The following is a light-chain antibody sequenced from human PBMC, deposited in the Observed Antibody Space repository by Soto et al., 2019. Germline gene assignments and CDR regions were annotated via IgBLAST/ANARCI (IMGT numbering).Light chain of an antibody. CDR1: PSVSSSF. CDR2: GAS. V-gene: IGKV3-20*01. J-gene: IGKJ4*02. CDR3: QQYGSSPLS. Sequence: EIVLTQSPGTLSLSPGERATLSCRSSPSVSSSFLAWYQQKPGQAPRLLIYGASSRATGIPDRFSGSGSGTDVTLTISRLETEDVAVDYCQQYGSSPLSCGGGTKVEIK.